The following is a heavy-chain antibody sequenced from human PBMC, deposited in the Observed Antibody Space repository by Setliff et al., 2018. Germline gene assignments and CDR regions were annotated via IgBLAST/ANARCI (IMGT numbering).Heavy chain of an antibody. J-gene: IGHJ6*02. D-gene: IGHD3-10*01. V-gene: IGHV4-61*09. Sequence: KPSETLSLTCTVSGGSISSGSYYWSWIRQPAGKGLEWIGHIYTSGSTYHNPSLKSRVTVSVDTSKNQFSLKLSSVTAADTAVYYCARSSSGSPHYYYAMDVWGQGTTVTVSS. CDR2: IYTSGST. CDR1: GGSISSGSYY. CDR3: ARSSSGSPHYYYAMDV.